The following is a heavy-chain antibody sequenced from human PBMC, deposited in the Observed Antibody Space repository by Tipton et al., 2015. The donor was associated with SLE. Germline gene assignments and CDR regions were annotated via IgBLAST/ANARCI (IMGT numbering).Heavy chain of an antibody. V-gene: IGHV3-9*01. CDR3: AKDGYSSSWHGGYGMDV. D-gene: IGHD6-13*01. Sequence: SLRLSCAASGFTFDDYAMHWVRQGPGKGLEWVSGICWNSGSIGYADSVKGRFTISRDNAKNSLYLQMNSLRAEDTALYYCAKDGYSSSWHGGYGMDVWGQGATVTVSS. CDR1: GFTFDDYA. CDR2: ICWNSGSI. J-gene: IGHJ6*02.